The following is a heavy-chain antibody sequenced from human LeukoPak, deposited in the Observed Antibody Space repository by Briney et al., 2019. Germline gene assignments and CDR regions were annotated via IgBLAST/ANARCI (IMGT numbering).Heavy chain of an antibody. CDR2: ISSSGTSI. CDR3: ARGPYSSSWSAWFDP. V-gene: IGHV3-48*03. J-gene: IGHJ5*02. CDR1: GFTFSSHE. D-gene: IGHD6-13*01. Sequence: PGASLRLSCAASGFTFSSHEMNWVRQSPGKGLEWVSYISSSGTSIYYADTVKGRFTISRDNAKNSLYLQMNSLRAEDTAFYYCARGPYSSSWSAWFDPWGQGTLVTVSS.